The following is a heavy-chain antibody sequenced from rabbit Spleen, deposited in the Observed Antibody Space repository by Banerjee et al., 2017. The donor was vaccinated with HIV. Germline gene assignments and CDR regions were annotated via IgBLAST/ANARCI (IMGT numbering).Heavy chain of an antibody. J-gene: IGHJ6*01. D-gene: IGHD2-1*01. CDR3: AKNYGA. Sequence: QSLEESGGDLVKPGGTLTLTCKASGFSFSSSYYMNWVRQAPGKGLEWIGCLATGRASAWYASWTKGRFTISKTSSTTVTLQMTSLTAADTATYFCAKNYGAWGPGTLVTVS. CDR2: LATGRASA. CDR1: GFSFSSSYY. V-gene: IGHV1S40*01.